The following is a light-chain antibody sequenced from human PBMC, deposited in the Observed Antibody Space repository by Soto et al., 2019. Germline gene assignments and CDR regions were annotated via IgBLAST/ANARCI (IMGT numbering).Light chain of an antibody. CDR2: GAS. J-gene: IGKJ1*01. V-gene: IGKV3-20*01. CDR1: QRVSTSL. CDR3: QQYGSSGT. Sequence: EIVLTQSPGTLSLSPGESATLSCRASQRVSTSLIAWYQQKPGQAPRLLIYGASNRATGIPDRFSGSGSGTDFTLTISRLEPEDFAVYYCQQYGSSGTFGQGTKVDIK.